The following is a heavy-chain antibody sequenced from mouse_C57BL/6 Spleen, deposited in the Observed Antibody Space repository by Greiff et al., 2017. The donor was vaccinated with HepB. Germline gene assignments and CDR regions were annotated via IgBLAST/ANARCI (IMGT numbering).Heavy chain of an antibody. Sequence: VQLQQSGPELVKPGASVKISCKASGYSFTGYYMNWVKQSPEKSLEWIGEINPSTGGTTYNQKFKAKATLTVDKSSSTAYMQLKSLTSEDSAVYYCARQDYSSSYENYWGHSTTLTVSS. CDR3: ARQDYSSSYENY. V-gene: IGHV1-42*01. J-gene: IGHJ2*01. CDR1: GYSFTGYY. D-gene: IGHD1-1*01. CDR2: INPSTGGT.